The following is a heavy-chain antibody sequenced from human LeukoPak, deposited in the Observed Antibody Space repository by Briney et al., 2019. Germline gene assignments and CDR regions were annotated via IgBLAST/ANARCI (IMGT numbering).Heavy chain of an antibody. Sequence: PSETLSLTCAVYGGSFSCYYWSWIRQPPGKGLEWIGEINHSGSTNYNPSLKSRVTISVDTSKNQFFLKLSSVTAADTAVYYCVAAAAGFDYWGQGTLVTVSS. D-gene: IGHD6-13*01. CDR2: INHSGST. CDR1: GGSFSCYY. V-gene: IGHV4-34*01. CDR3: VAAAAGFDY. J-gene: IGHJ4*02.